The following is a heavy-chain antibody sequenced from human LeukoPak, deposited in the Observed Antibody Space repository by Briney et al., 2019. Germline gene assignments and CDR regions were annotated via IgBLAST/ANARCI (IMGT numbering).Heavy chain of an antibody. CDR3: ARGSARSLEFFDY. CDR2: TSSSSGTI. Sequence: GGSLRLSCAASGFTFSIYSMSWVRQAPGKGLEWVSYTSSSSGTIYYADSVKGRFTISRDDVKNSLSLQMNSLRAEDTAVYYCARGSARSLEFFDYWGQGTLVTVSS. V-gene: IGHV3-48*04. CDR1: GFTFSIYS. J-gene: IGHJ4*02.